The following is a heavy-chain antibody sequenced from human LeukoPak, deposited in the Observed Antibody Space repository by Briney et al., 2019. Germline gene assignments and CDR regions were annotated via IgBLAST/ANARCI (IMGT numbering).Heavy chain of an antibody. D-gene: IGHD4-17*01. J-gene: IGHJ4*02. CDR2: IWYDGSNE. CDR3: ARESYGDYVYYFDY. Sequence: PGGSLRLSCAASGFTFSSYGMHWVRQAPGKGLEWVAVIWYDGSNEYYADSVKGRFTITRDNSKNTLYLHMNTLRAEDTAVYYCARESYGDYVYYFDYWGQGTLVTDSS. CDR1: GFTFSSYG. V-gene: IGHV3-33*01.